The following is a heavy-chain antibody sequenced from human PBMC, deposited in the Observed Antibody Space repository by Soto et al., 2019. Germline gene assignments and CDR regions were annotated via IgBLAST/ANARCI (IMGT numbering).Heavy chain of an antibody. J-gene: IGHJ5*02. CDR3: AYRKGASGTGGVFAP. Sequence: QMTLKESGPTLVKPTQTLTLTCTFSGFSLTARGEGVVWIRQPPGKAPEWLAVLYWNDGRRYNPSRRSRLTITKDTSKNQVLLTMTNIDPVATATYYCAYRKGASGTGGVFAPWGQGTLVTVSS. CDR2: LYWNDGR. CDR1: GFSLTARGEG. D-gene: IGHD6-25*01. V-gene: IGHV2-5*01.